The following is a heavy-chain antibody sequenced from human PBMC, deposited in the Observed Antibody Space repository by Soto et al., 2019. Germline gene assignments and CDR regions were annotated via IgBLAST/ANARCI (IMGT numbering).Heavy chain of an antibody. V-gene: IGHV4-61*01. Sequence: QVQLQESGPGLVKPSETLSLTCTVSGGSVSSGSYYWSWIRQPPGKGLEWIGYIYYSGSTNYNPSLKSRVTIPLDTSKNQFSLKLSSVTAADTAVYYWARGIEGWYQGRYYYGMDVWGQGTTVTVSS. J-gene: IGHJ6*02. CDR2: IYYSGST. CDR3: ARGIEGWYQGRYYYGMDV. D-gene: IGHD6-19*01. CDR1: GGSVSSGSYY.